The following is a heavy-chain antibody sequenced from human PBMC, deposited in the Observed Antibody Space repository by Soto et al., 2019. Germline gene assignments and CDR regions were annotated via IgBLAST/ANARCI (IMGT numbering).Heavy chain of an antibody. CDR3: ARTGLDYYDSSGYPYYFDY. J-gene: IGHJ4*02. CDR1: GGSISSYY. CDR2: IYYSGST. Sequence: SLSCTVSGGSISSYYWSWIRQPPGKGLEWIGYIYYSGSTNYNPSLKSRVTISVDTSKNQFSLKLSSVTAADTAVYYCARTGLDYYDSSGYPYYFDYWGQGTLVTVSS. D-gene: IGHD3-22*01. V-gene: IGHV4-59*01.